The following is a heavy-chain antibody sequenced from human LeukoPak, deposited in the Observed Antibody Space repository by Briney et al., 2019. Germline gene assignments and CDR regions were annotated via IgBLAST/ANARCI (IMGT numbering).Heavy chain of an antibody. Sequence: SETLSLTCTVSGGSISYYYWSWIRQSPGKGLEWIGSIYYSGSTYYNPSLKSRVTMSVDTSKNQFSLKLSSVTAADTAVYYCARHAGGISATGTRPFDYWGQGTLVTVSS. J-gene: IGHJ4*02. D-gene: IGHD6-13*01. V-gene: IGHV4-59*04. CDR2: IYYSGST. CDR1: GGSISYYY. CDR3: ARHAGGISATGTRPFDY.